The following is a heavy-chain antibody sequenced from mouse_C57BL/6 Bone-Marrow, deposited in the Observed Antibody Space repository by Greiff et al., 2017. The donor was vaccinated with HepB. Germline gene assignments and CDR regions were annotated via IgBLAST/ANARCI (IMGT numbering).Heavy chain of an antibody. CDR1: GFSFNTYA. J-gene: IGHJ1*03. CDR2: IRSKSNNYAT. Sequence: EVQRVESGGGLVQPKGSLKLSCAASGFSFNTYAMNWVRQAPGKGLEWVARIRSKSNNYATYYADSVKDRFTISRDDSESMLYLQMNNLKTEDTAMYYCVSNYDYDRRYFDVWGTGTTVTVSS. CDR3: VSNYDYDRRYFDV. V-gene: IGHV10-1*01. D-gene: IGHD2-4*01.